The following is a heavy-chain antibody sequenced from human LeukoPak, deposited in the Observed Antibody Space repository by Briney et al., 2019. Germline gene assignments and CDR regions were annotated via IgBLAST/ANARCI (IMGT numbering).Heavy chain of an antibody. J-gene: IGHJ3*02. CDR3: ATPNYYGSGSYFHDAFDI. Sequence: SSETLSLTCTVSGGSISSSSYYWGWIRQPPGKGLEWIGSIYYSGSTYYNPSLKSRVTISVDTSKNQFSLKLSSVTAADTAVYYCATPNYYGSGSYFHDAFDIWGQGTMVTASS. V-gene: IGHV4-39*07. CDR1: GGSISSSSYY. D-gene: IGHD3-10*01. CDR2: IYYSGST.